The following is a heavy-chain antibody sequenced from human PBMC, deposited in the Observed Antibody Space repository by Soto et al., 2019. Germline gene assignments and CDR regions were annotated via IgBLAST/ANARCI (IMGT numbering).Heavy chain of an antibody. Sequence: QVLLQESGPGLMKPSQTLSITCTVSGLTISSASYYWSWIRQHPGKGLEWVGNIYYNGSTYYSPSLKSRVTLWVDTSKNQFSLRLASVTAADTAVYYCARYRISGSWSKFDYWGQGTLVTVSS. D-gene: IGHD6-13*01. V-gene: IGHV4-31*03. CDR3: ARYRISGSWSKFDY. CDR1: GLTISSASYY. J-gene: IGHJ4*02. CDR2: IYYNGST.